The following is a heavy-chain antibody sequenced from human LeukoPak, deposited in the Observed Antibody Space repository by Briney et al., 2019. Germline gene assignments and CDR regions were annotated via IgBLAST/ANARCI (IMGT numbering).Heavy chain of an antibody. CDR3: AKARGGD. J-gene: IGHJ4*02. CDR2: FHSDSNI. Sequence: GGSLRLSCAASGFSVSGDHMSWVRQAPGKGLEWVSLFHSDSNIYYADSVKGRFTISRDDSKNTVYLQMNSLRAEDTAVYYCAKARGGDWGQGTLVTVSS. V-gene: IGHV3-53*01. CDR1: GFSVSGDH. D-gene: IGHD3-10*01.